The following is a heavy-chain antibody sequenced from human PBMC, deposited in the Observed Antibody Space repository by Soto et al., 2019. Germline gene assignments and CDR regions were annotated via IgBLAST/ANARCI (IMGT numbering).Heavy chain of an antibody. CDR2: ITGTGGTT. V-gene: IGHV3-23*01. D-gene: IGHD1-26*01. Sequence: GGSLRLSCAASGFTFISYPMTWVREAPGKGLEWVSSITGTGGTTSYADSVKGRFNISRDNSKNTLYLQLDNLRVEDTAVYYCTRGRGSWEVPDYWGQGTLVTVSS. CDR3: TRGRGSWEVPDY. CDR1: GFTFISYP. J-gene: IGHJ4*02.